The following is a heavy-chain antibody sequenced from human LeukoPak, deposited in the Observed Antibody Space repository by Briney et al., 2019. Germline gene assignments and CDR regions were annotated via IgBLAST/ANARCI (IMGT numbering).Heavy chain of an antibody. D-gene: IGHD6-25*01. CDR1: GYSISSGYY. CDR3: ARVAATTNPPQRPFDY. CDR2: IYYSGST. J-gene: IGHJ4*02. Sequence: PSETLSLTCAVSGYSISSGYYWGWTRQPPGKGLEWIGSIYYSGSTYYNPPLKSRVTISVDTSKNQFSLKLSSVTAADTAVYYCARVAATTNPPQRPFDYWGQGTLVTVSS. V-gene: IGHV4-38-2*01.